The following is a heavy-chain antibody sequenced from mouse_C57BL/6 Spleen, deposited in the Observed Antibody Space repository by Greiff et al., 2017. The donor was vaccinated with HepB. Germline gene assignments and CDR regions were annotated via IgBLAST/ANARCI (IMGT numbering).Heavy chain of an antibody. CDR1: GYTFTSYW. CDR2: IYPSDSET. V-gene: IGHV1-61*01. J-gene: IGHJ1*03. Sequence: VQLQQPGAELVRPGSSVKLSCKASGYTFTSYWMDWVKQRPGQGLEWIGNIYPSDSETHYNQKFKDKATLTVDKSSSTAYMQLSSLTSEDSAVYYCARRVQWYFDVWGTGTTVTVSS. CDR3: ARRVQWYFDV.